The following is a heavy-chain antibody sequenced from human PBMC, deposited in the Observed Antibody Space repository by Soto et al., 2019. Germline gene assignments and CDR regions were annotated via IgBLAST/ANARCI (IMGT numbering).Heavy chain of an antibody. D-gene: IGHD2-8*01. CDR3: AADATAWQQMVPSDY. J-gene: IGHJ4*02. Sequence: QMQLEQSGPEVKKPGTSVKVSCKASGSTFTSSAFQWVRQARGQRLEWIGWIAVGSGYTNYAQRFQDRVTLTRDMSTATTYMELSRLTSEYTAIYYCAADATAWQQMVPSDYWGQGTLVTVSS. CDR2: IAVGSGYT. CDR1: GSTFTSSA. V-gene: IGHV1-58*01.